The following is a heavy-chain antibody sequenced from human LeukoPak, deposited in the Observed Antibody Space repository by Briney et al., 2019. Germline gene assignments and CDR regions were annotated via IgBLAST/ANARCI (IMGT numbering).Heavy chain of an antibody. CDR2: ISYSGST. CDR1: GGSISNSF. Sequence: SETLSLTCTVSGGSISNSFWSRIRQPPDKGLEFIGYISYSGSTNYNPSLKSRLTMSVDTAKNQVSLNLTSVTAADTAVYYCARDKHTTSYTGGRYYPYYFDSWGQGTLVTVSS. CDR3: ARDKHTTSYTGGRYYPYYFDS. J-gene: IGHJ4*02. V-gene: IGHV4-59*01. D-gene: IGHD2-8*02.